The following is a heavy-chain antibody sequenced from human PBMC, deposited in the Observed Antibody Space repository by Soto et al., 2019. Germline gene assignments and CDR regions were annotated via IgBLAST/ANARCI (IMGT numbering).Heavy chain of an antibody. J-gene: IGHJ4*01. V-gene: IGHV5-10-1*01. CDR3: ARAYVVATD. Sequence: PGESLKISCKGSGYSFTSYWIGWVRQMPGKGLEWMGMIYPSDSYTNYSPSFQGHVTISADKSISTAYLQWSSLKASDTAMYYCARAYVVATDWGRGTLVTVSS. D-gene: IGHD2-15*01. CDR2: IYPSDSYT. CDR1: GYSFTSYW.